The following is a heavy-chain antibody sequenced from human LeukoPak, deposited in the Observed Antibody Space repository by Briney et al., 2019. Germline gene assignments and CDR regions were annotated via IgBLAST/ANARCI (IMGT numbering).Heavy chain of an antibody. J-gene: IGHJ4*02. Sequence: SETLSLTCTVSGGSISSSSYYWGWTRLPPGKGLEWIGSIYYSGSTYYNPSLKSRVTISVDTSKNQFSLKLSSVTAADTAVYYCARTSSGNDYWGQGTLVTVSS. CDR3: ARTSSGNDY. CDR2: IYYSGST. CDR1: GGSISSSSYY. V-gene: IGHV4-39*01.